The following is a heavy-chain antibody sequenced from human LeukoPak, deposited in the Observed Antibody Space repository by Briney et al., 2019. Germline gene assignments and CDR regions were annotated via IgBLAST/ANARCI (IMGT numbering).Heavy chain of an antibody. D-gene: IGHD3-22*01. CDR1: GFSFSDFS. V-gene: IGHV3-11*01. J-gene: IGHJ3*02. CDR2: ISNSGDST. CDR3: AKSSMIVVVTWAFDI. Sequence: GGSLRLSCAASGFSFSDFSMTWIRQTPGRGLEWISYISNSGDSTFYAESVKGRFTISRDNSKNTLYLQMNSLRAEDTAVYYCAKSSMIVVVTWAFDIWGQGTMVTVSS.